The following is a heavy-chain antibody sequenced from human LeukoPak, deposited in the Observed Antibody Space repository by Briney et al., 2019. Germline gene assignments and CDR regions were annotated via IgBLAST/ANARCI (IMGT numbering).Heavy chain of an antibody. J-gene: IGHJ4*02. CDR2: IYYDGTT. Sequence: SETLSLTCTASGGSISTTSYYWAWIRQPPGKGLEWIVSIYYDGTTYYNPSLKSRVTTSIDTSRNQFSLKLSSVTAADTAVYCCARPSAISLNADRPWVYWGQGTLVTVSS. CDR1: GGSISTTSYY. CDR3: ARPSAISLNADRPWVY. V-gene: IGHV4-39*01. D-gene: IGHD5-18*01.